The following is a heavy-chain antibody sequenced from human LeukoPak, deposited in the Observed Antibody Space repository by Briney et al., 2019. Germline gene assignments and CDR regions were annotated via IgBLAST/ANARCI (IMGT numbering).Heavy chain of an antibody. D-gene: IGHD2-8*01. CDR2: IKQDGSEK. CDR3: ARGLSYCSNGVCPFDY. V-gene: IGHV3-7*01. CDR1: GFSFSSYW. J-gene: IGHJ4*02. Sequence: GGSLRLSCAPSGFSFSSYWMTWVRQAPGKGLEWVGNIKQDGSEKYYVDSVKGRFTISRDNAKNSLFLQMNSLRAEDTAVYYCARGLSYCSNGVCPFDYWGQGTQVTVSS.